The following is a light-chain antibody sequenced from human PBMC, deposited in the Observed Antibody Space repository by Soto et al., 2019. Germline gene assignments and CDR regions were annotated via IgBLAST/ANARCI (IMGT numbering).Light chain of an antibody. J-gene: IGKJ4*01. CDR3: QQYYTTLALT. V-gene: IGKV3-20*01. CDR1: QSITNSY. CDR2: GAS. Sequence: EIVLTQSPGTLSLSPGERATLSCRASQSITNSYLAWYQQKPGQAPRLLIYGASSRATGIPDRFSGGGSGADFTLTISRLEPEDVAVYYCQQYYTTLALTFGGGTKVEIK.